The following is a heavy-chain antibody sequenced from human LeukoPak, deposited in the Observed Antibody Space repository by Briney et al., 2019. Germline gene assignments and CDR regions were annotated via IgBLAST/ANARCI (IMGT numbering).Heavy chain of an antibody. V-gene: IGHV4-34*01. CDR1: GGSFSGYY. CDR3: ARAYSSSWYFNWFGP. J-gene: IGHJ5*02. Sequence: SETLSLTCGVNGGSFSGYYWNWIRQTPGKGLEWIGEINHSGSTNYNPSLKRRVTISVDTSQKQFSLRLTSVSAADTAVYYCARAYSSSWYFNWFGPWGQGTLVTVSS. CDR2: INHSGST. D-gene: IGHD6-13*01.